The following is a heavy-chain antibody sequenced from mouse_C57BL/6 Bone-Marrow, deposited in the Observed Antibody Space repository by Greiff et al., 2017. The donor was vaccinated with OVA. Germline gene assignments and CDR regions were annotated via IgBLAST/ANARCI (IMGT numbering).Heavy chain of an antibody. J-gene: IGHJ2*01. D-gene: IGHD4-1*01. Sequence: EVKLVESGGGLVKPGGSLKLSCAASGFTFSDYGMHWVRQAPEKGLEWVAYISSGSSTIYYADTVKGRFTITRDNAKNTLFLQMTSLRSEDTAMYYGARRGTGTSFDYWGQGTTLTVSS. V-gene: IGHV5-17*01. CDR3: ARRGTGTSFDY. CDR2: ISSGSSTI. CDR1: GFTFSDYG.